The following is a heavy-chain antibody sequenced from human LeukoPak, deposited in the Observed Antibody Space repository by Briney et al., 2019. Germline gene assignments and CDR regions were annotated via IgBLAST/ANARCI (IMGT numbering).Heavy chain of an antibody. Sequence: PSETLSLTCTVSGGSISSGGYYWRWIRQHPGKGLEWIGYIYYSGSTYYNPSLKSRVTISVGTSKNQFSLKLSSVTAADTAVYYCARSRNIRGAFDIWGQGTMVTVSS. J-gene: IGHJ3*02. CDR1: GGSISSGGYY. CDR2: IYYSGST. CDR3: ARSRNIRGAFDI. V-gene: IGHV4-31*03.